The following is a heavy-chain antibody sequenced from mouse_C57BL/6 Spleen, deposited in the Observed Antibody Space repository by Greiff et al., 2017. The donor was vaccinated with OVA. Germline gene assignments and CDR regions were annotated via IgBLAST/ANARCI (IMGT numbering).Heavy chain of an antibody. CDR2: IDPETGGT. J-gene: IGHJ1*03. CDR3: TRKGRTGTRYFDV. Sequence: VQLKESGAELVRPGASVTLSCKASGYTFTDYEMHWVKQTPVHGLEWIGAIDPETGGTAYNQKFKGKAILTADKSSSTAYMELRSLTSEDSAVYYCTRKGRTGTRYFDVWGTGTTVTVSS. CDR1: GYTFTDYE. D-gene: IGHD4-1*01. V-gene: IGHV1-15*01.